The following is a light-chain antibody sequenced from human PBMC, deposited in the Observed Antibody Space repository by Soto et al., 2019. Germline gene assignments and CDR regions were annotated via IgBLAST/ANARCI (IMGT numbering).Light chain of an antibody. V-gene: IGLV2-23*02. CDR2: EVN. CDR3: CSYASTTSVI. Sequence: QSALNQPASVSGSPGQSITISCTGTSSDIGNYNFVSWYQQHPGKAPEFIIYEVNKRPTGVSNRFSGSKSGNTASLTISGLQAEDEADYYCCSYASTTSVIFGGGTKLTVL. CDR1: SSDIGNYNF. J-gene: IGLJ2*01.